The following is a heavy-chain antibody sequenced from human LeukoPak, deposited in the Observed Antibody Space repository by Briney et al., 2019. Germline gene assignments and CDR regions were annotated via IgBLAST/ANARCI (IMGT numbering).Heavy chain of an antibody. CDR3: ARSGGPESDY. J-gene: IGHJ4*02. CDR2: ISSTSSYI. D-gene: IGHD2-15*01. CDR1: GFTFSIYS. Sequence: GGSLRLSCAASGFTFSIYSVTWVRQAPGKGLEWVASISSTSSYIYYADSVRGRFTISRDNAQYLAYLQMNSLRAEDTAVYYCARSGGPESDYWGQGTLVTVSS. V-gene: IGHV3-21*06.